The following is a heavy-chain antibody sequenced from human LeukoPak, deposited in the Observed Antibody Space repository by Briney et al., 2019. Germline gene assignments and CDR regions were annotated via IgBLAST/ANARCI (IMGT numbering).Heavy chain of an antibody. CDR1: GFTFSSYS. Sequence: KAGGSLRLSCAASGFTFSSYSMNWVRQAPGKGLVWVSRINSDGSSTSYADSVKGRFTISRDNAKNTLYLQMNSLRAEDTAVYYCAREVVTGQLWNNDAFDIWGQGTMVTVSS. J-gene: IGHJ3*02. CDR3: AREVVTGQLWNNDAFDI. CDR2: INSDGSST. V-gene: IGHV3-74*01. D-gene: IGHD5-18*01.